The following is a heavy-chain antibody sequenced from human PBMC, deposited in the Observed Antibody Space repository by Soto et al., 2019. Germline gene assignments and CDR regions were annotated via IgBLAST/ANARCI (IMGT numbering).Heavy chain of an antibody. J-gene: IGHJ6*03. CDR3: ARGRRYSYGAPYYYYMDV. CDR2: IYYSGST. Sequence: QLQLQESGPGLVKPSETLSHTCTVSGGSISSSSYYWGWIRQPPGKGLEWIGSIYYSGSTYYNPSLKSRVTISVDTSKNQFSLKLSSVTAADTAVYYCARGRRYSYGAPYYYYMDVWGKGTTVTVSS. D-gene: IGHD5-18*01. V-gene: IGHV4-39*01. CDR1: GGSISSSSYY.